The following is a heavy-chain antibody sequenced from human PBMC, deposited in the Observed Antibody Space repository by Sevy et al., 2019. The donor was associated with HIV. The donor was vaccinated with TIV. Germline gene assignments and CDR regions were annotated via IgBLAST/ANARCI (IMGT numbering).Heavy chain of an antibody. CDR2: TGGRGSAT. Sequence: GGSLRLSCAASGFPFSSYAMNWVRQGPGKGLEWVSATGGRGSATYYADSVKGRFTISRDNSKNTLYLQMDSLRAEDTAVYYCAKDVVVVVGDAFDVWGQGTMVTVSS. CDR3: AKDVVVVVGDAFDV. V-gene: IGHV3-23*01. D-gene: IGHD2-15*01. CDR1: GFPFSSYA. J-gene: IGHJ3*01.